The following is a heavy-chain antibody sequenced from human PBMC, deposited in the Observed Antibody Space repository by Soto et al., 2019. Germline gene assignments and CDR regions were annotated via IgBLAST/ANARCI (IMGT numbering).Heavy chain of an antibody. V-gene: IGHV1-69*13. CDR2: IIPIFGTA. CDR3: ATAPGYSNPLGY. J-gene: IGHJ4*02. Sequence: ASVKVSCKASGGTFSSYAISWVRQAPGQGLEWMGGIIPIFGTANYAQKFQGRVTITADESTSTAYMELSSLRSEDTAAYYCATAPGYSNPLGYWGQGTLVTVSS. D-gene: IGHD4-4*01. CDR1: GGTFSSYA.